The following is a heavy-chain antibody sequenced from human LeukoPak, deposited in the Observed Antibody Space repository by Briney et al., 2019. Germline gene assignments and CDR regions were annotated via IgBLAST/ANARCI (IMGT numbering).Heavy chain of an antibody. CDR1: GFTFSSYG. V-gene: IGHV3-33*01. CDR3: ARPRTNTARDDAFDI. D-gene: IGHD5-18*01. Sequence: PGGSLRLSCAASGFTFSSYGMHWVRQAPGKGLEWVAVIWYDGSNKYYADSVKGRSTISRDNSKNTLYLQMNSLRAEDTAVYYCARPRTNTARDDAFDIWGQGTMVTVSS. CDR2: IWYDGSNK. J-gene: IGHJ3*02.